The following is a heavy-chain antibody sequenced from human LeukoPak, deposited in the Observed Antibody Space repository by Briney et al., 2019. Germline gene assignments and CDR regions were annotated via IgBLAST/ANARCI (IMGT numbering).Heavy chain of an antibody. CDR2: ISGSGSVS. CDR3: ARSMAAADY. V-gene: IGHV3-48*01. Sequence: GGSLRLSCAASGFTFSSYSMNWVRQAPGKGLEWISYISGSGSVSYYADSVKGRFTVSRDNSKNTLYLEMNSLRAEDTAVYYCARSMAAADYWGQGTLVTVSS. CDR1: GFTFSSYS. D-gene: IGHD6-13*01. J-gene: IGHJ4*02.